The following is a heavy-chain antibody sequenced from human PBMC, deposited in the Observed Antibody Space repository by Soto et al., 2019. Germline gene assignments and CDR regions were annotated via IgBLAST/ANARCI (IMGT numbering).Heavy chain of an antibody. J-gene: IGHJ4*02. D-gene: IGHD3-16*01. CDR1: GYTFTNFG. CDR3: ARGGTPIDY. Sequence: QVQLVQSGAEVKKPGASVKVSCKASGYTFTNFGISWVRQAPGQGLEWMGWISAYNGNTNYAQKXQXXXTXXTDTSTSTAYMEVRSLRFDDTAVYYFARGGTPIDYWGQGTLVTVSS. V-gene: IGHV1-18*01. CDR2: ISAYNGNT.